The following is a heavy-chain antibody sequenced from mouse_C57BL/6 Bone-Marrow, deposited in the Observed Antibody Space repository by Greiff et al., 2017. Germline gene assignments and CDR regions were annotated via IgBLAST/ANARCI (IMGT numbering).Heavy chain of an antibody. CDR3: ARGGTGTWYFDV. V-gene: IGHV1-80*01. J-gene: IGHJ1*03. CDR1: GYAFSSYW. Sequence: VQLQQSGAELVKPGASVKISCKASGYAFSSYWMNWVKQRPGKGLEWIGQIYPGDGDTNYNGKFKGKATLTADKSSSTAYMQLSSLTSEDSAVYFCARGGTGTWYFDVWGTGTTVTVSS. D-gene: IGHD4-1*01. CDR2: IYPGDGDT.